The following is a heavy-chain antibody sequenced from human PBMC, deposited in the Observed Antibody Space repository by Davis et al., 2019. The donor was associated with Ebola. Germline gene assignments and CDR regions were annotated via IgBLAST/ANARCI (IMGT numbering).Heavy chain of an antibody. J-gene: IGHJ4*02. D-gene: IGHD2-8*01. CDR2: IYYSGST. Sequence: SETLSLTCTVSGGSISSYYWSWIRQPPGKGLEWIGYIYYSGSTNYNPSLKCRVTISVDTSKNQFPLKLSSVTAADTAVYYCARHHRYCTNGVCSEYFDYWGQGTLVTVSS. V-gene: IGHV4-59*08. CDR3: ARHHRYCTNGVCSEYFDY. CDR1: GGSISSYY.